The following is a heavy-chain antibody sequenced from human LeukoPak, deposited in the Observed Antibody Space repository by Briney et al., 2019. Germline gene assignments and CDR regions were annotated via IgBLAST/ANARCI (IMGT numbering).Heavy chain of an antibody. CDR2: ISGSGGST. CDR3: AKEKLG. D-gene: IGHD3-16*01. CDR1: GFTFSRYV. J-gene: IGHJ4*02. Sequence: PGGSVRLSCPASGFTFSRYVMNWVRQAPGKGLEWVSAISGSGGSTYYADSGKGRFNISRDNSKNTLDLQMNSLRAEDTAVYYCAKEKLGWGQGTLVTVSS. V-gene: IGHV3-23*01.